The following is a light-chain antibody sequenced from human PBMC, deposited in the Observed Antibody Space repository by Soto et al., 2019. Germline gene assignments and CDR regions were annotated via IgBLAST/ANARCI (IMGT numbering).Light chain of an antibody. Sequence: AILMTQSPSSLSASPGDRVTITCRASQGISSYLAWYQQKPGKAPKLLIYAASTLQSGVPSRFSGSGSGTDFNLTINSLQPEDFATYFCQQSFTTPLTFGGGTKVDI. CDR1: QGISSY. CDR2: AAS. J-gene: IGKJ4*01. CDR3: QQSFTTPLT. V-gene: IGKV1-8*01.